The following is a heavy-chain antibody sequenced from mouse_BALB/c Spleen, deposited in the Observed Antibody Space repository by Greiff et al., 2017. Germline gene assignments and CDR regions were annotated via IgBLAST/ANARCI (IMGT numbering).Heavy chain of an antibody. V-gene: IGHV1-9*01. D-gene: IGHD2-4*01. Sequence: QVQLKESGAELMKPGASVKISCKATGYTFSSYWIEWVKQRPGHGLEWIGEILPGSGSTNYNEKFKGKATFTADTSSNTAYMQLSSLTSEDSAVYYCARWGITTVYYFDYWGQGTTLTVSS. J-gene: IGHJ2*01. CDR1: GYTFSSYW. CDR2: ILPGSGST. CDR3: ARWGITTVYYFDY.